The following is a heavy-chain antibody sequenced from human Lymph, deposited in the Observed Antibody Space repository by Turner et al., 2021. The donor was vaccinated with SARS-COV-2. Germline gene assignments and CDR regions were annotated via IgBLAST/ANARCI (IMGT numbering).Heavy chain of an antibody. Sequence: EVQLVESGGGLVQPGGSLRLSCAASGFTFNIYWMHWVRQAPGKGLVWVSRINSDGSRTSDADSVKGRFTISRDNAKNKLYLQMNSLRAEDTAVYYCAREDPMMITFGGVGGGMDVWGQGTTVTVSS. D-gene: IGHD3-16*01. J-gene: IGHJ6*02. CDR3: AREDPMMITFGGVGGGMDV. CDR2: INSDGSRT. CDR1: GFTFNIYW. V-gene: IGHV3-74*01.